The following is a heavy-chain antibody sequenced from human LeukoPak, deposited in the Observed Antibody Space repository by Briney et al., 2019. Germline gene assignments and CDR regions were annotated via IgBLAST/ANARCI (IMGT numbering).Heavy chain of an antibody. V-gene: IGHV3-30*18. CDR2: ISYDGSNK. CDR3: AKDSFLPLRLGGLDY. J-gene: IGHJ4*02. CDR1: GFTFSSYG. Sequence: GGSLRLSCAASGFTFSSYGMHWVRQAPGKGLEWVAVISYDGSNKYYADSVKGRFTISKDNSKHTLYLQMNSLRAEDTAVYYCAKDSFLPLRLGGLDYWGQGTLVTVSS. D-gene: IGHD2/OR15-2a*01.